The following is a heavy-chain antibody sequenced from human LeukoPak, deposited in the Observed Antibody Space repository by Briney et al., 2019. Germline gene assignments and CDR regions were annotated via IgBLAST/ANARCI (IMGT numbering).Heavy chain of an antibody. CDR3: ARAHKYHYYDSSGAFDV. CDR1: DESINSGGFY. CDR2: IYHSGST. J-gene: IGHJ3*01. V-gene: IGHV4-30-2*01. Sequence: SQTLSLTCSVSDESINSGGFYWTWIRQPPGKGLEWSGYIYHSGSTYYNPSLKSRVTISVDRSKNQFSLKLSSVTAADTAAYYCARAHKYHYYDSSGAFDVWGQGTVVIVSS. D-gene: IGHD3-22*01.